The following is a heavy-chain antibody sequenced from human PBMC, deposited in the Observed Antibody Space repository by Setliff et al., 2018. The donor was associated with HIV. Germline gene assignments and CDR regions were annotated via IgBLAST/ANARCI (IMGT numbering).Heavy chain of an antibody. CDR2: IYTSGST. J-gene: IGHJ6*03. Sequence: SETLSLTCAVYGGSISSYYWSWIRQPAGKGLEWIGRIYTSGSTNYNPSLKSRVTMSVDTSKTQFSLKLSSVTAADTAVFFCARGATYYYYMDVWGKGTTVTV. CDR3: ARGATYYYYMDV. CDR1: GGSISSYY. V-gene: IGHV4-59*10.